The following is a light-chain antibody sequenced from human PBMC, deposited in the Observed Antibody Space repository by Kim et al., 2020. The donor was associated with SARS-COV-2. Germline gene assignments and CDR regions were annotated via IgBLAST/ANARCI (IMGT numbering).Light chain of an antibody. Sequence: PGQSITISCTGTSSDVGGYNCVSWYQQHPGKAPKLMIYDVSKRPSGVSNRFSGSKSGNTASLTISGLQAEDEADYYCSSYTSSSTLFGGGTQLTVL. V-gene: IGLV2-14*04. CDR2: DVS. J-gene: IGLJ3*02. CDR1: SSDVGGYNC. CDR3: SSYTSSSTL.